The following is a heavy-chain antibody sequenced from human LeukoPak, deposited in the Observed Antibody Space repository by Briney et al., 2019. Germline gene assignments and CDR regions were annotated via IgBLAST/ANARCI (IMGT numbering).Heavy chain of an antibody. CDR1: RGSISSNTW. V-gene: IGHV4-4*02. Sequence: SETLSLTCAVSRGSISSNTWWSWVRQPPGKGLEWIGEIYRSGSTHYNPSLKSRVTISVDTSKNQFSLKLSSVTAADTAVYYCARGSYFDYWGQGTLVTVSS. J-gene: IGHJ4*02. CDR2: IYRSGST. CDR3: ARGSYFDY.